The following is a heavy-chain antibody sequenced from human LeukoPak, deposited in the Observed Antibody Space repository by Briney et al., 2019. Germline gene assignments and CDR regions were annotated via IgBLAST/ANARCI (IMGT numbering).Heavy chain of an antibody. D-gene: IGHD3-16*01. Sequence: PGGSLRLSRAAAGFTFSDHYMTWIRQAPGKGLEWVSYITKSGDTSYADSVKGRFTISRDNAKNSLYLQMNSLRVEDTGVFYCARGHWGLDVWGKGTTVTVSS. CDR1: GFTFSDHY. J-gene: IGHJ6*04. CDR3: ARGHWGLDV. V-gene: IGHV3-11*04. CDR2: ITKSGDT.